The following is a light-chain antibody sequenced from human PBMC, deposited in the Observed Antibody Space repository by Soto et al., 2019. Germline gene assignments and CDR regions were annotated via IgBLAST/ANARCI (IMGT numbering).Light chain of an antibody. V-gene: IGKV1-39*01. CDR2: AAS. CDR3: QQSYSTPLT. J-gene: IGKJ4*01. Sequence: DIQMTQSPSSLSASVGDRVTITCRASQSINKYLNWYQQKAGKAPSLLIYAASSVQSGVPSRFSGSGSVTDFTLTISTLQPEDFAIYYCQQSYSTPLTFGGGTKVETK. CDR1: QSINKY.